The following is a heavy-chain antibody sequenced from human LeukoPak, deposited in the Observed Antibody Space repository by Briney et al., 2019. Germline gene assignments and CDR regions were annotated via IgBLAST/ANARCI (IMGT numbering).Heavy chain of an antibody. CDR3: ARVSDGYGTEETTYYFDY. CDR1: GGSMSSYY. V-gene: IGHV4-59*01. Sequence: PSQTLSLTCTVSGGSMSSYYWSWIRQPPGKGLEWIGYIYSSGSTNYNPSLKSRVTISLDTSKNQFSLKLSSVTAADTAVYYCARVSDGYGTEETTYYFDYWGQGTLVTVSS. J-gene: IGHJ4*02. CDR2: IYSSGST. D-gene: IGHD5-24*01.